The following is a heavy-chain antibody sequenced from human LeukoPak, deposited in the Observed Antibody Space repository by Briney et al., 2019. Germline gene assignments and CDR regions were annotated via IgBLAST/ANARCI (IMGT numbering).Heavy chain of an antibody. CDR1: GFTFVDYT. CDR3: AKGLALVAKSGPFDY. Sequence: GGSLSLSCAVSGFTFVDYTMHSVRHAPGEGLECVSLISWDGGSTYYAHSVTGRYTLSQDNRKNSLYLQMNSLRTEDTALYYCAKGLALVAKSGPFDYWGQGTLVTVSS. D-gene: IGHD5-12*01. V-gene: IGHV3-43*01. CDR2: ISWDGGST. J-gene: IGHJ4*02.